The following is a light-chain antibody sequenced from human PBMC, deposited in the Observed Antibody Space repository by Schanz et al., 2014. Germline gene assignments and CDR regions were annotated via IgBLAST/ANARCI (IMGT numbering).Light chain of an antibody. CDR1: QGLLHSDGYNY. CDR2: LGS. Sequence: DIVMTQSPLSLPVTPGEPASISCRSSQGLLHSDGYNYLDWYLQKPGQSPQLLIFLGSNRATGAPDRFSGSASGTDFTLKISRVEAEDVGVYYCMQALQAPYTFGQGTKLEIK. CDR3: MQALQAPYT. J-gene: IGKJ2*01. V-gene: IGKV2-28*01.